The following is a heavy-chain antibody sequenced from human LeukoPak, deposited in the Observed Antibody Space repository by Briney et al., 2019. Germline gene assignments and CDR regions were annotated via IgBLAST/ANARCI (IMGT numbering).Heavy chain of an antibody. D-gene: IGHD3-10*01. CDR3: ASERFGELLFIFDY. Sequence: PGRSLRLSCAASGITFSSYAMHWVRQAPGKGLEWVAVISYDGSNKYYADSVKGRFTISRDNSKNTLYLQMNSLRAEDTAVYYCASERFGELLFIFDYWGQGTLVTVSS. J-gene: IGHJ4*02. CDR1: GITFSSYA. V-gene: IGHV3-30-3*01. CDR2: ISYDGSNK.